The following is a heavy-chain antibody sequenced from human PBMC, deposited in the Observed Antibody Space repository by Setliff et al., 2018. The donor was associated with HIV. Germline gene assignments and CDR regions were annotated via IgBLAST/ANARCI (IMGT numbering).Heavy chain of an antibody. Sequence: GESLKISCWVHSVGPDKFTNYWLGWVRQMPGKGLEWIGVIYPSDSDTRYSPSFKGQVTISADRSINTAYLQWSSLRDSDTAMYYCAKGGGLNFRYHDWFVKIWGQGTLVTVSS. CDR1: SVGPDKFTNYW. V-gene: IGHV5-51*01. D-gene: IGHD3-9*01. J-gene: IGHJ4*03. CDR2: IYPSDSDT. CDR3: AKGGGLNFRYHDWFVKI.